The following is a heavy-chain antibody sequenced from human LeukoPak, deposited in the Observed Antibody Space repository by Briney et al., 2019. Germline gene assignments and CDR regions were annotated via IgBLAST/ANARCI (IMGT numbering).Heavy chain of an antibody. CDR2: ISGSGGST. Sequence: PGGSLRLSCAASGFTFSSYAMSWVRQAPGKGLEWVSAISGSGGSTHYADSVKGRFTISRDNSKNTLYLQMNSLRAEDTAVYYCAKERGDILTGYYTDWGQGTLVTVSS. V-gene: IGHV3-23*01. D-gene: IGHD3-9*01. J-gene: IGHJ4*02. CDR1: GFTFSSYA. CDR3: AKERGDILTGYYTD.